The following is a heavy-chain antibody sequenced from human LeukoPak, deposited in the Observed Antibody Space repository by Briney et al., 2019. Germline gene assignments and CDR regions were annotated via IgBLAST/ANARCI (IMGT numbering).Heavy chain of an antibody. J-gene: IGHJ4*02. CDR2: INPNSGGT. Sequence: ASVKVSCKASGYTFTGYYMYWVRQAPGQGLEWMGRINPNSGGTNYAQKFQGRVTMTRDTSISTAYMELSRLRSDDTAVYYCARAPYDFWSGYYTEGIDYWGQGTLVTVSS. V-gene: IGHV1-2*06. CDR1: GYTFTGYY. CDR3: ARAPYDFWSGYYTEGIDY. D-gene: IGHD3-3*01.